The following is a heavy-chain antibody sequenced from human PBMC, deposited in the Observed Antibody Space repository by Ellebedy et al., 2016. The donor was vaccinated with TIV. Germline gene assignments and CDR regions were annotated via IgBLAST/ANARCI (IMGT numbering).Heavy chain of an antibody. V-gene: IGHV3-23*01. Sequence: GGSLRLSXAASGFTFNNFAMSWVRQPPGRGLEWVSTFGSVGDTYYADSVKGRFTISRDNGKNSLFLQMNSLTDADTALYFCARDSALFYDDPVTGYMGYYFDHWGQGNLVIVSS. CDR3: ARDSALFYDDPVTGYMGYYFDH. D-gene: IGHD3-9*01. CDR1: GFTFNNFA. CDR2: FGSVGDT. J-gene: IGHJ4*02.